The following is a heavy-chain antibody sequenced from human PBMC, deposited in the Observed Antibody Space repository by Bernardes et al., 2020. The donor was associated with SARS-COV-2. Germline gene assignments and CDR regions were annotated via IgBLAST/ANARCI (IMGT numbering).Heavy chain of an antibody. CDR3: AKSNEAMTTVTIGMDV. J-gene: IGHJ6*02. CDR2: ISGSGGST. Sequence: GGSLRLSCAASGFTFSSYAMSWVRQAPGKGLEWVSAISGSGGSTYYADSVKGRFTISRDNSKNTLYLQMNSLRAEDTAVYYCAKSNEAMTTVTIGMDVWGQGTTVTVSS. V-gene: IGHV3-23*01. CDR1: GFTFSSYA. D-gene: IGHD4-17*01.